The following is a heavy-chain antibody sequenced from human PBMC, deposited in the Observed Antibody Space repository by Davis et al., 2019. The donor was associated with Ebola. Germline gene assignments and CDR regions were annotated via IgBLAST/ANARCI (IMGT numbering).Heavy chain of an antibody. Sequence: PGGSLRLSCAASGFTFSSYWMSWVRQAPGKGLEWVANIKQDGSEKYYVDSVKGRFTISRDNAKNSLYLQMTSLRAEDTAVYYCARDDKTYYYDSSGYNYGIAMGIDYWGQGTLVTVSS. J-gene: IGHJ4*02. CDR3: ARDDKTYYYDSSGYNYGIAMGIDY. CDR2: IKQDGSEK. CDR1: GFTFSSYW. V-gene: IGHV3-7*01. D-gene: IGHD3-22*01.